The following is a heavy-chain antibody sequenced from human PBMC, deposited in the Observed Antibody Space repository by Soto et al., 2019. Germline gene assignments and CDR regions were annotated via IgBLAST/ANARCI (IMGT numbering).Heavy chain of an antibody. V-gene: IGHV2-5*02. J-gene: IGHJ4*02. CDR3: AHVPYFMSGSFFDY. Sequence: QITLKESAPTLVKPTQTLTLTCTFSGFSLSTSGVGVGWIRQPPGKPLEWLALIFWDDDKRYNPSLKNRLNITKDTSKSQVILTMTNMDPVDTATYFCAHVPYFMSGSFFDYWGQGTLVTVSS. CDR2: IFWDDDK. D-gene: IGHD3-10*01. CDR1: GFSLSTSGVG.